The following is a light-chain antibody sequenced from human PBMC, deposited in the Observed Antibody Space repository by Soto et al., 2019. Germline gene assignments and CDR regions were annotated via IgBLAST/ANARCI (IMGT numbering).Light chain of an antibody. Sequence: DVQLIQSPSTLSASIGDRVTITCRVSQPIRDWVAWYQQKPGKAPKLLIYDATSSDSGVPSRFSGSGSETEFTLTISSLQPVYFATYYCQQYDSYSNPFGQGTRVEL. CDR2: DAT. CDR1: QPIRDW. J-gene: IGKJ1*01. V-gene: IGKV1-5*01. CDR3: QQYDSYSNP.